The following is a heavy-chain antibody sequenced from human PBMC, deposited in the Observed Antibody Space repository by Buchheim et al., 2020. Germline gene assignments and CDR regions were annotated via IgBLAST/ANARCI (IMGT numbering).Heavy chain of an antibody. Sequence: QVQLHESGPGLVKPSQTLSLTCTVSGASITSGSYFWSWIRQPAGKRPEWIGRLYSSGDTNSKPSLRSRVTISVDTSKNQFSLKLSSVTAADTAVYYCARGPYCSGGSCYDGTVRNWFDPWGQGTL. D-gene: IGHD2-15*01. V-gene: IGHV4-61*02. CDR2: LYSSGDT. J-gene: IGHJ5*02. CDR1: GASITSGSYF. CDR3: ARGPYCSGGSCYDGTVRNWFDP.